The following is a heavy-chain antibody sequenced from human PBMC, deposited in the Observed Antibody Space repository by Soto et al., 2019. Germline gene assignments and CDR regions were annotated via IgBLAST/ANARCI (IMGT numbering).Heavy chain of an antibody. D-gene: IGHD3-3*01. CDR3: ARGPYYDFWSGYFEPYYYYGMDV. CDR2: IIPIFGTA. V-gene: IGHV1-69*13. Sequence: SVKVSCKASGGPFSSYAISWVRQAPGQGLEWMGGIIPIFGTANYAQKFQGRVTITADESTSTAYMELSSLRSEDTAVYYCARGPYYDFWSGYFEPYYYYGMDVWGQGTTVTVSS. J-gene: IGHJ6*02. CDR1: GGPFSSYA.